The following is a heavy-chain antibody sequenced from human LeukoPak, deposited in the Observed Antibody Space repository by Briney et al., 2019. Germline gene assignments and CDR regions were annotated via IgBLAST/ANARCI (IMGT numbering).Heavy chain of an antibody. CDR1: GFIVNNNF. CDR3: ARHGAYEENYFDF. J-gene: IGHJ4*02. V-gene: IGHV3-66*02. CDR2: IYTADGT. Sequence: GESLRLSCAASGFIVNNNFMSWVRQAPGKELEWVVVIYTADGTHYADSVKGRFTISRDSSRNTLYLQMNSLRGEDTAVYYCARHGAYEENYFDFWGQGTQVTVSS. D-gene: IGHD5-12*01.